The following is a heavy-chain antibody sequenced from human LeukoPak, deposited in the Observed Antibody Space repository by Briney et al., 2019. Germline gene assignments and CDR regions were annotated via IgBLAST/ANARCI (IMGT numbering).Heavy chain of an antibody. CDR1: GYTFSNYA. CDR3: ARELKVRGYYYYAMGV. CDR2: INGGYGNT. Sequence: GASVKVSCKASGYTFSNYAMRRVRQAPGQRLEWMGWINGGYGNTKYSEMFQGRVTITRNTSASTAYMELNSLRSEDTAVYYCARELKVRGYYYYAMGVWGQGTTVTVSS. J-gene: IGHJ6*02. D-gene: IGHD3-10*01. V-gene: IGHV1-3*01.